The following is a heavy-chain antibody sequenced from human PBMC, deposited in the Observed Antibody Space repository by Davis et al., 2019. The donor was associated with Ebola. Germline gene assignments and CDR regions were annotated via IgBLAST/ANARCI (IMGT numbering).Heavy chain of an antibody. D-gene: IGHD3-3*01. CDR2: ISSSSSYI. CDR3: ARGSVVREWLLWPWFDP. Sequence: GESLKISCAASGFTFNSYSMNWVRQAPGKGLEWVSSISSSSSYIYYADSVKGRFTISRDNAKNSLYLQMNSLRAEDTAVYYCARGSVVREWLLWPWFDPWGQGTLVTVSS. CDR1: GFTFNSYS. V-gene: IGHV3-21*01. J-gene: IGHJ5*02.